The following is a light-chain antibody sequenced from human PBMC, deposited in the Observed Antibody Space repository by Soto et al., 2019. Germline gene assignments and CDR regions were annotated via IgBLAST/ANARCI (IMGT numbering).Light chain of an antibody. CDR3: CSYVGSATYVV. V-gene: IGLV2-23*02. CDR1: SSDVGTYNL. Sequence: QSALTQPASVSASPGQSITISCTGTSSDVGTYNLVSWYQQHPGKAPKLIIYEVTRRPSGISNRFSGSKSGNTASLTVSGLQAEDEADYYCCSYVGSATYVVFGGGTKLTVL. CDR2: EVT. J-gene: IGLJ2*01.